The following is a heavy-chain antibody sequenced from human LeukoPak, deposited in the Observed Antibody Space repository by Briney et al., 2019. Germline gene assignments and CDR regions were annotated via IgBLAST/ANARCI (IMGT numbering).Heavy chain of an antibody. CDR1: GFTFSDYA. J-gene: IGHJ4*02. Sequence: GGSLRLSCVASGFTFSDYAMSWVRQAPGQGLEWVSAISGSGGFTYYADSVKGRFTISRDNSKNTLYLQMNSLRAEDTAVYYCAKDDSGSSLPIDYWGQGTLVTVSS. V-gene: IGHV3-23*01. CDR3: AKDDSGSSLPIDY. D-gene: IGHD1-26*01. CDR2: ISGSGGFT.